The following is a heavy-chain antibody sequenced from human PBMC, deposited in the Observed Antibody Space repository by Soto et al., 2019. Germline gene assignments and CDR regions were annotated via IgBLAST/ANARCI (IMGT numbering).Heavy chain of an antibody. CDR1: RDTFTSYY. CDR2: INPNGGTT. J-gene: IGHJ4*01. D-gene: IGHD3-3*01. V-gene: IGHV1-46*01. Sequence: ASVKVSCKAARDTFTSYYINWVRQAPGQGLEWMGVINPNGGTTTYAQKFKGRVTMTRDTSTSTVYMEPSRLRCEDTAVYYCSTDTLLGAVIRPFEYCGHGTLVTVSP. CDR3: STDTLLGAVIRPFEY.